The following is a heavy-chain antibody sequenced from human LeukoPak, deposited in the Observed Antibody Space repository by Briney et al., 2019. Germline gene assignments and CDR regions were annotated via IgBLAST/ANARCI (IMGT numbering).Heavy chain of an antibody. D-gene: IGHD3-10*01. CDR3: AKGHYYGSGSLDY. J-gene: IGHJ4*02. CDR1: GFTFSSYA. V-gene: IGHV3-23*01. Sequence: PGGSLELSCAASGFTFSSYARSWVRQAPGKGLEGVSAIGGRDGSTYYADSVKGRFTISRDNSKNTLYVQMNSLRAEDTAVYYCAKGHYYGSGSLDYWGQGTLVTVSS. CDR2: IGGRDGST.